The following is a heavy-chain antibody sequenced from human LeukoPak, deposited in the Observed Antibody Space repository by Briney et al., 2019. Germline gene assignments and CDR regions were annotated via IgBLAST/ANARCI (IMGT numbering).Heavy chain of an antibody. Sequence: GRSLRLSCAASGFTFSSYAMHWDRQAPGKGLEWVAVISYDGSNKYYADSVKGRFTISRDNSKNTLYLQMNSLRAEDTAVYYCASRGYSGYDSLPLRWGQGTQVTVSS. V-gene: IGHV3-30-3*01. CDR2: ISYDGSNK. CDR1: GFTFSSYA. CDR3: ASRGYSGYDSLPLR. D-gene: IGHD5-12*01. J-gene: IGHJ4*02.